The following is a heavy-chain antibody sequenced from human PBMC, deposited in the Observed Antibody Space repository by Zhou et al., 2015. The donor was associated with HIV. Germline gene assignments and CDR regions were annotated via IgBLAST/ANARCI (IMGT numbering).Heavy chain of an antibody. V-gene: IGHV1-69*01. CDR1: GGTFSSYA. Sequence: QVQLVQSGAEVKKPGSSVKVSCKASGGTFSSYAISWVRQAPGQGLEWMGGIIPIFGTANYAQKFQGRVTITADESTSTAYMELSSLRSEDTAVYYCASPGGYCTNGVCSPTENGMDVWGQGTTVTVSS. D-gene: IGHD2-8*01. J-gene: IGHJ6*02. CDR2: IIPIFGTA. CDR3: ASPGGYCTNGVCSPTENGMDV.